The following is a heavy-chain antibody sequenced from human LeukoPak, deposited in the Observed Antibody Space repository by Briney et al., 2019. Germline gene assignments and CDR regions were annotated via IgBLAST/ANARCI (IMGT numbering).Heavy chain of an antibody. D-gene: IGHD1-26*01. CDR3: ARHRLFSGIDY. Sequence: GESLKISCKGSGYSFNTYWIGWVRQMPGKGLEWMGIIYPGDSDTKYSPSFQGQVTISADKSISTAYLQWSSLKASDTAMYYCARHRLFSGIDYWGQGTLVTVSS. CDR2: IYPGDSDT. J-gene: IGHJ4*02. CDR1: GYSFNTYW. V-gene: IGHV5-51*01.